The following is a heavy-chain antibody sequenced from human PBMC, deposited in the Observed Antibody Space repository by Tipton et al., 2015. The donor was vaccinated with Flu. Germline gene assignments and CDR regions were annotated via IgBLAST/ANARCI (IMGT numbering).Heavy chain of an antibody. D-gene: IGHD4-17*01. J-gene: IGHJ4*02. Sequence: QLVQSGAEVKKPGASVIVSCKASGYTFTGYYMHWVRQAPGQGLEWMGRINPNSGGTNYAQNFQGRVTVSRDTSISTAYMELRRLRSDDTAVYYCARDRSAPTTVTTLAYWGQGTLVTVSS. CDR2: INPNSGGT. V-gene: IGHV1-2*06. CDR1: GYTFTGYY. CDR3: ARDRSAPTTVTTLAY.